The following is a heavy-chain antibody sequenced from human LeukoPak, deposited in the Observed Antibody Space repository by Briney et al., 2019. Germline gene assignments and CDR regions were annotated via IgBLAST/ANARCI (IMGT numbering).Heavy chain of an antibody. CDR2: IYYSGST. CDR1: GGSTSSSSYY. D-gene: IGHD3-10*01. V-gene: IGHV4-39*01. Sequence: SETLSLTCTVSGGSTSSSSYYWGWIRQPPGKGLEWIGSIYYSGSTYYNPSLKSRVTISVDTSKNQFSLKLSSVTAADTAVYYCARLDYYGSGSYSDYWGQGTLVTVSS. J-gene: IGHJ4*02. CDR3: ARLDYYGSGSYSDY.